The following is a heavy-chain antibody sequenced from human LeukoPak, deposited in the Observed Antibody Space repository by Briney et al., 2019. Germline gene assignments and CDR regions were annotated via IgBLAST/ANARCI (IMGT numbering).Heavy chain of an antibody. V-gene: IGHV3-74*01. CDR1: GFTFSSYW. Sequence: PVGSLRLSCAASGFTFSSYWMHWVRQAPGEGLVCVSRINSDGTSTTYADSVKGRFTISRDNARNTLYMQMNSLRAEDTAVYYCARATLDIVGATRTFDYWGQGTLVTVSS. D-gene: IGHD2-2*03. CDR3: ARATLDIVGATRTFDY. J-gene: IGHJ4*02. CDR2: INSDGTST.